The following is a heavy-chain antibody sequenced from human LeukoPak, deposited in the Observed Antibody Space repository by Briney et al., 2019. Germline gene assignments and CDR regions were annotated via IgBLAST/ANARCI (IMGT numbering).Heavy chain of an antibody. CDR3: ARDYYDFWSGPGGY. Sequence: ASVKVSCKASGYTFTSYGISWVRQAPGQGLEWMGWISAYNGNTNYAQKLQGRVTMTTDTSTSTAYMELRSLRSDDTAVYYCARDYYDFWSGPGGYWGQGTLVTVSS. D-gene: IGHD3-3*01. CDR1: GYTFTSYG. CDR2: ISAYNGNT. J-gene: IGHJ4*02. V-gene: IGHV1-18*01.